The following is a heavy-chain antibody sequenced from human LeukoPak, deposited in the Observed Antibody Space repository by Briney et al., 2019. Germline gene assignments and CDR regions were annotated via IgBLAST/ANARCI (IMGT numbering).Heavy chain of an antibody. CDR3: ARDLAPATIIQRYFDY. D-gene: IGHD5-12*01. CDR1: GGSISSSSYY. J-gene: IGHJ4*02. CDR2: IYYSGST. V-gene: IGHV4-39*07. Sequence: PSETLSLTCTVSGGSISSSSYYWGWIRQPPGKGLEWIGSIYYSGSTYYNPSLKSRVTISVDTSKNQFSLKLSSVTAADTAVYYCARDLAPATIIQRYFDYWGQGTLVTVSS.